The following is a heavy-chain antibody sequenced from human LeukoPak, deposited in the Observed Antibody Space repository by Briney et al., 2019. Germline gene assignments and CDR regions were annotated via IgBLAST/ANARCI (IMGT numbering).Heavy chain of an antibody. CDR2: IYYSGST. D-gene: IGHD6-6*01. J-gene: IGHJ6*02. CDR3: ARDRGYSSSSHYYYGMDV. CDR1: GGSISSYY. Sequence: SETLSLTCTVSGGSISSYYWSWIRQPPGKGLEWIGYIYYSGSTNYNPSLKSRVTISVDTSKNQFSLKLSSVTAADTAAYYCARDRGYSSSSHYYYGMDVWGQGTTVTVSS. V-gene: IGHV4-59*01.